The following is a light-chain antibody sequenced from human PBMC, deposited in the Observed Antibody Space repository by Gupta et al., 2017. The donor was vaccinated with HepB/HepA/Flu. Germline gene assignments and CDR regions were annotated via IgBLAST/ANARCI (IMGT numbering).Light chain of an antibody. CDR2: GAS. J-gene: IGKJ4*01. V-gene: IGKV3-20*01. Sequence: IVLTQSPGTLSLSPGERATLSCRASQNINRRNLAWYQQKPGQAPRLLIYGASNRATGIPDRFIGSGSGTDFTLIISRVESEDFAVYYCQQYGGSPLTFGGGSKVEIK. CDR1: QNINRRN. CDR3: QQYGGSPLT.